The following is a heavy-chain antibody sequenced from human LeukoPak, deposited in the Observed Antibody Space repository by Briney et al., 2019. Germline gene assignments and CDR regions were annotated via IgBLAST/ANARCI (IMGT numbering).Heavy chain of an antibody. CDR3: ARTKIVRGVIPDAFDI. V-gene: IGHV4-39*01. CDR2: IYYSATT. CDR1: GGSISSSSYY. Sequence: SETLSLNCTVSGGSISSSSYYWGWIRQPPGKGLEWIGSIYYSATTYYNPSLKSRVSISVDTSKNQFSLKLSSVSAADTAVYYCARTKIVRGVIPDAFDIWGQGTMVTVSS. D-gene: IGHD3-10*01. J-gene: IGHJ3*02.